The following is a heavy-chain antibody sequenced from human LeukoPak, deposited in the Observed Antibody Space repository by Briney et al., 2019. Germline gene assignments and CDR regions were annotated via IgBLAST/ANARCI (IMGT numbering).Heavy chain of an antibody. CDR2: ISSSSSYI. CDR3: ARGRLAVVWFCAFDI. CDR1: GFPLSSYC. J-gene: IGHJ3*02. Sequence: GALRLSCGAFGFPLSSYCMNWVRQAPGKGLEWVLSISSSSSYIYYADSVKGRFTISRDNAKNSLYLQMNSLRAEDTAVYYCARGRLAVVWFCAFDIWGQGTMVTVSS. V-gene: IGHV3-21*01. D-gene: IGHD6-19*01.